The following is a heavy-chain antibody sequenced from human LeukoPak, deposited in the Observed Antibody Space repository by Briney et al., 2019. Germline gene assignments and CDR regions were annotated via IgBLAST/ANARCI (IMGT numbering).Heavy chain of an antibody. V-gene: IGHV3-30-3*01. D-gene: IGHD2-2*01. CDR2: ISYDGSNK. CDR3: ARDGRYCSSTSCSQVYYGMDV. Sequence: GGSLRLSCAASGFTFSSYAMHWVRQASGKGLEWVAVISYDGSNKYYADSVKGRFTISRDNSKNTLYLQMNSLRAEDTAVYYCARDGRYCSSTSCSQVYYGMDVWGQVTTVTVSS. J-gene: IGHJ6*02. CDR1: GFTFSSYA.